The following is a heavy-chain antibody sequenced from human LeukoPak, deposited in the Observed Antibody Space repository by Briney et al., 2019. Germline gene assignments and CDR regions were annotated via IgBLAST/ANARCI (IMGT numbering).Heavy chain of an antibody. Sequence: RASVKVSCKASGYTFTGYYMHWVRQAPGQGLEWMGWINPNSGGTNYAQKFQGRVTMTRDTSISTAYMELSRLRSDDTAMYYCARGMRFGELLSDYYYYYYMDVWGKGTTVTVSS. CDR2: INPNSGGT. CDR1: GYTFTGYY. V-gene: IGHV1-2*02. CDR3: ARGMRFGELLSDYYYYYYMDV. J-gene: IGHJ6*03. D-gene: IGHD3-10*01.